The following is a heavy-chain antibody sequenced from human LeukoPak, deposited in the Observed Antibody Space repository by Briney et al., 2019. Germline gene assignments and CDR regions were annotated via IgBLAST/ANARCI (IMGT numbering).Heavy chain of an antibody. V-gene: IGHV5-51*01. CDR3: ARRGRDGYNYDAFDI. CDR2: IYPGDSDT. D-gene: IGHD5-24*01. Sequence: GESLEISCKGSGYTFTSYWIGWVRQMPGKGLEWMGIIYPGDSDTRYSPSFQGQVTISADKPISTAYLQWSSLKASDTAIYYCARRGRDGYNYDAFDIWGQGTMVTVSS. J-gene: IGHJ3*02. CDR1: GYTFTSYW.